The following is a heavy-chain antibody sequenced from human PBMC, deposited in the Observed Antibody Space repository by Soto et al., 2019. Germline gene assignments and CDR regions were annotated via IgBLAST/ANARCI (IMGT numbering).Heavy chain of an antibody. CDR2: IYVTGAV. J-gene: IGHJ5*02. V-gene: IGHV4-31*03. CDR3: ARLRIATNNYKWFDP. D-gene: IGHD2-21*01. CDR1: GAALNSRNYY. Sequence: PSETLSLTCSVSGAALNSRNYYWSWIRQVPGKGLEWIGHIYVTGAVDYNPSLRDRITISQDTSERQFSLNLRLVTAADTAVYYCARLRIATNNYKWFDPRGQGTLVTVSS.